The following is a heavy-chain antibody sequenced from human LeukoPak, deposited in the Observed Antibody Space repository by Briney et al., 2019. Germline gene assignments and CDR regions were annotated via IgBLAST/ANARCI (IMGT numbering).Heavy chain of an antibody. V-gene: IGHV3-53*01. J-gene: IGHJ4*02. Sequence: GSLRLSCAASGFTVSNSYLTWVRQAPGKGLEWVSTIYSGTTTYYADSVKGRFTISTDNSENTLFLQMNSLRAEDTALYSCARDPGPTGGRYCGSWGPGTLVTVSS. CDR1: GFTVSNSY. CDR3: ARDPGPTGGRYCGS. CDR2: IYSGTTT. D-gene: IGHD4-17*01.